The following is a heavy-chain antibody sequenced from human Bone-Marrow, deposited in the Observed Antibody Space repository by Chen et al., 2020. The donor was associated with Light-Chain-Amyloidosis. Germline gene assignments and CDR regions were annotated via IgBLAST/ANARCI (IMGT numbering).Heavy chain of an antibody. CDR2: IYHTGTT. Sequence: QVQLQESGPGLVKPSETLSLTCTVSGGSISGYYWGWIRQPPGKGLEWIGSIYHTGTTYYNPSLKSRVTISLDRSKNQFSLKLSSVNAADTAVYYSTRAGVNGTGYFSPFDHWGQGYLVTVSS. D-gene: IGHD2-8*02. V-gene: IGHV4-38-2*02. CDR1: GGSISGYY. J-gene: IGHJ4*02. CDR3: TRAGVNGTGYFSPFDH.